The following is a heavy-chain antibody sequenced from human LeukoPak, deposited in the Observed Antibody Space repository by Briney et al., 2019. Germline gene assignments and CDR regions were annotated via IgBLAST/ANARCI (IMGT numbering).Heavy chain of an antibody. CDR3: ARTGRGYFDTSGPFDY. V-gene: IGHV5-51*01. D-gene: IGHD3-22*01. J-gene: IGHJ4*02. CDR2: IYPGDSDT. Sequence: GESLKISCKGSGYSFTSYWIGWVRQMPGKGLEWMGIIYPGDSDTRYSPSFQGQVTISADESISTAYLQWSSLKASDTAMYYCARTGRGYFDTSGPFDYWGQGTLVTVSS. CDR1: GYSFTSYW.